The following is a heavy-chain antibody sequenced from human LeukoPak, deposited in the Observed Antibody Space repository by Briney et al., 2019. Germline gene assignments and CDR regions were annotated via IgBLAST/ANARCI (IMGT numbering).Heavy chain of an antibody. CDR3: ARGYCGSGSYDHWFDP. D-gene: IGHD3-10*01. V-gene: IGHV1-3*01. CDR2: INAGNGNT. J-gene: IGHJ5*02. Sequence: ASVKVSCKASGYTFTSYAMHWVRQAPGQRLEWMGWINAGNGNTKYSQKFQGRVTITRDTSASTAYMELSSLRSEDTAVYYCARGYCGSGSYDHWFDPWGQGTPVTVSS. CDR1: GYTFTSYA.